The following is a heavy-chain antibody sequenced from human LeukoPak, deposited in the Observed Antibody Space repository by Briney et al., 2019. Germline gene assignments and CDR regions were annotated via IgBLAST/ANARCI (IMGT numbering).Heavy chain of an antibody. D-gene: IGHD3-22*01. CDR3: AGGPYYYDSSGYNVFDY. J-gene: IGHJ4*02. Sequence: VKVSCKASGGTFSSYAISWVRQAPGQGLEWMGGIIPIFGTANYAQKFQGRVTITADESTSTAYMELSSLRSEDTAVYYCAGGPYYYDSSGYNVFDYWGQGTLVTVSS. CDR1: GGTFSSYA. V-gene: IGHV1-69*13. CDR2: IIPIFGTA.